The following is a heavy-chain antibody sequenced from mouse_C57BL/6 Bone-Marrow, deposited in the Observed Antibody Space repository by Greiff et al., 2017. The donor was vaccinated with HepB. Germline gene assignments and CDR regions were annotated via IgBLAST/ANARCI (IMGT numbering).Heavy chain of an antibody. J-gene: IGHJ3*01. CDR3: TRGRDSSGYVGFAY. CDR2: ISSGGDYI. CDR1: GFTFSSYA. D-gene: IGHD3-2*02. V-gene: IGHV5-9-1*02. Sequence: EVKLVESGEGLVKPGGSLKLSCAASGFTFSSYAMSWVRQTPEKRLEWVAYISSGGDYIYYADTVKGRFTISRDNARNTLYLQMSSLKSEDTAMYYCTRGRDSSGYVGFAYWGQGTLVTVSA.